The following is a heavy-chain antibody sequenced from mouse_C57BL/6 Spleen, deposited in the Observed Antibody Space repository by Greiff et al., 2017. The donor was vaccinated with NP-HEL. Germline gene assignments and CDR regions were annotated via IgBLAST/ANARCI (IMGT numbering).Heavy chain of an antibody. Sequence: QVQLQQSGAELVRPGASVTLSCKASGYTFTDYEMHWVKQTPVHGLEWIGAIDPETGGTAYNQKFKGKAILTADKSSSTAYMELRSLTSEDSAVYYCTTTVVAPMDYWGQGTSVTVSS. D-gene: IGHD1-1*01. V-gene: IGHV1-15*01. CDR1: GYTFTDYE. J-gene: IGHJ4*01. CDR3: TTTVVAPMDY. CDR2: IDPETGGT.